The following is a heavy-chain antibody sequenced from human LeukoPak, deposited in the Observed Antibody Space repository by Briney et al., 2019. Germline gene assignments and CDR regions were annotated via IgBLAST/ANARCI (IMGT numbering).Heavy chain of an antibody. V-gene: IGHV3-11*01. CDR1: GFTFNDYY. CDR2: INIGGTNT. J-gene: IGHJ5*02. Sequence: GGSLRLSCAASGFTFNDYYMSWIRQAPGKGLEWLSYINIGGTNTHYADSVKGRFTISRDNAKKSLYLEMNNLRAEDTAVYYCATDGAGFDTWGQGVLVTVS. CDR3: ATDGAGFDT.